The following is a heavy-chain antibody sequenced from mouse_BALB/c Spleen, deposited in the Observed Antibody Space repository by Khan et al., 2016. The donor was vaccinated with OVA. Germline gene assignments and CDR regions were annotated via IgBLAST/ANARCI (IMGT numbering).Heavy chain of an antibody. D-gene: IGHD2-14*01. CDR3: ARWYYMYVSWFAY. J-gene: IGHJ3*01. CDR1: GYTFTNYG. Sequence: QIQLVQSGPELKKPGETVKISCKASGYTFTNYGMNWVKQAPGKGLKWMGWINTNTGEPTVAEELKERFAFSLETSASTAYLQINSLKHEDTATYFCARWYYMYVSWFAYWGQGTLVTVSA. CDR2: INTNTGEP. V-gene: IGHV9-3*02.